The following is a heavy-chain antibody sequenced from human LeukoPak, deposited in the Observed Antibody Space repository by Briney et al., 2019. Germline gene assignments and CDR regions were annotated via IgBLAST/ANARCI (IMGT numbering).Heavy chain of an antibody. Sequence: GESLKISCKGSGYRFDDYWIAWVRQLPGKGLEWLGSVDPADSGARYNPSAEGQVTISADKSTNTAYLQWSRLRASDSATHFCARGGPGEAYFYLYFDVWGKGTAVLVSS. D-gene: IGHD3-10*01. CDR2: VDPADSGA. CDR1: GYRFDDYW. CDR3: ARGGPGEAYFYLYFDV. V-gene: IGHV5-51*01. J-gene: IGHJ6*03.